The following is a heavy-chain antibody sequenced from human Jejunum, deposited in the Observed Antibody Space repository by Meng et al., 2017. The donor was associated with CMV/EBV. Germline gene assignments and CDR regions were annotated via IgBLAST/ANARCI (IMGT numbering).Heavy chain of an antibody. CDR1: GFALRTYG. V-gene: IGHV3-30*02. CDR3: AKDQPVLDC. CDR2: IQNDGSNH. Sequence: RLSCEASGFALRTYGVHWVRQAPGKGLEWVAFIQNDGSNHYGDSVKGRFTISRDISRTTVYLQMNNLRVEDTAVYYCAKDQPVLDCWGRGTLVTVSS. D-gene: IGHD1-14*01. J-gene: IGHJ4*02.